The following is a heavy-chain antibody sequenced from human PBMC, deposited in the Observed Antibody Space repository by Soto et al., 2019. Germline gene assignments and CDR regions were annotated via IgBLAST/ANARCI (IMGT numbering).Heavy chain of an antibody. Sequence: PGGSLRLSCTASGFTFGDYAMSWFLQAPGKGLEWVGFIRSKAYGGTTEYAASVKGRFTISRDDSKSIAYLQMNSLKTEDTAVYYCTRGRFCSGGSCYPDEFDYWGQGTLVTVSS. CDR3: TRGRFCSGGSCYPDEFDY. CDR2: IRSKAYGGTT. J-gene: IGHJ4*02. CDR1: GFTFGDYA. D-gene: IGHD2-15*01. V-gene: IGHV3-49*03.